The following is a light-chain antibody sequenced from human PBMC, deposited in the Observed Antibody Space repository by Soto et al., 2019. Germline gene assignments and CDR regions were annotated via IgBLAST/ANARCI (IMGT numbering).Light chain of an antibody. CDR1: SSNIGARYE. CDR3: QSYDSSLSGYV. V-gene: IGLV1-40*01. CDR2: GNS. J-gene: IGLJ1*01. Sequence: HSVLTQPPSVSGAPGQRVTVSCTGSSSNIGARYEVHWYQQLPGTAPKLLIYGNSNRPSGVPDRFSGSKSGTSASLAITGLQAEDEADYYCQSYDSSLSGYVFGTGTKVTVL.